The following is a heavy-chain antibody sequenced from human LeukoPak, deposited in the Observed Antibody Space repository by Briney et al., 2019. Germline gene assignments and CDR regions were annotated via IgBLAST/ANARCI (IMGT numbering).Heavy chain of an antibody. D-gene: IGHD5-18*01. Sequence: ETLSLTCAVYGGSFSSYYWSWVRQAPGKGLEWVSAFSGSGVSTHYADSVKGRFTISRDNSKNTLYPQMNSLTAEDTAVYYCAKFDGVQLWLPSYYYYMDVWGKGTTVTVSS. CDR2: FSGSGVST. CDR3: AKFDGVQLWLPSYYYYMDV. J-gene: IGHJ6*03. V-gene: IGHV3-23*01. CDR1: GGSFSSYY.